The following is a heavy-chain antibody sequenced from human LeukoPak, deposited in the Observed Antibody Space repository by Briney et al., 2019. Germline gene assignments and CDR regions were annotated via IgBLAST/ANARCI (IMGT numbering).Heavy chain of an antibody. D-gene: IGHD6-19*01. Sequence: GGSLRLSCAASGFTFSSYSMSWVRQAPGKGLEWVSAISGSGGSTYYADSVKGRFTISRDNSKNTLYLQMNSLRAEDTAVYYCAKVIAVAGNFDYWGQGTLVTVSS. CDR3: AKVIAVAGNFDY. J-gene: IGHJ4*02. CDR1: GFTFSSYS. V-gene: IGHV3-23*01. CDR2: ISGSGGST.